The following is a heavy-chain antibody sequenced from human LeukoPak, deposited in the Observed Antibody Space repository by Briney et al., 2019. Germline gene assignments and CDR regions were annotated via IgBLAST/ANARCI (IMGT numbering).Heavy chain of an antibody. CDR2: IRYDGSSK. D-gene: IGHD3-22*01. CDR3: AKDLLYYDSSRNAFDI. J-gene: IGHJ3*02. Sequence: GGSLRLSCAASGFSFSNYGMHWVRQAPGKGLEWVAFIRYDGSSKYYADSVKGRFTISRDNSKNTLYLQMNSLRAEDTAVYYCAKDLLYYDSSRNAFDIWGQGTMVTVSS. V-gene: IGHV3-30*02. CDR1: GFSFSNYG.